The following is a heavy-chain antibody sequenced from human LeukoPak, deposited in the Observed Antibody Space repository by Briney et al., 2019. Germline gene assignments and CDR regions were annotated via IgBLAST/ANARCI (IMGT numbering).Heavy chain of an antibody. Sequence: GASLRLSCAASGFTFSSYAMNWVRQAPGKGLEWLSAISGNGANTYYADSVKGRFTISRDNSKNTTLYLQMNSLRAEDTAIYYCAKRGSGWDYFDYWGQGTLVTVSS. CDR2: ISGNGANT. J-gene: IGHJ4*02. CDR3: AKRGSGWDYFDY. CDR1: GFTFSSYA. D-gene: IGHD6-19*01. V-gene: IGHV3-23*01.